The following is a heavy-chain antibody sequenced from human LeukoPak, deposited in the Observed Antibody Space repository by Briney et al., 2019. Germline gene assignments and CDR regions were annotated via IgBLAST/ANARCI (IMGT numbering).Heavy chain of an antibody. J-gene: IGHJ5*02. Sequence: ASVKVSFKASGYTFTSYGISWVRQAPGQGLEGMGWISAYNGNTNYAQKLQGRVTITTDTSTSTAYMELRSLRSDDTAVYYCARSDLTRGGWFDPWGQGTLVTVSS. CDR2: ISAYNGNT. V-gene: IGHV1-18*04. CDR1: GYTFTSYG. D-gene: IGHD2-15*01. CDR3: ARSDLTRGGWFDP.